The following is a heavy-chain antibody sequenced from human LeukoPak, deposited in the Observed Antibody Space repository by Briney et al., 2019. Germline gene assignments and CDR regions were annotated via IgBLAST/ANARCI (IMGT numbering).Heavy chain of an antibody. Sequence: PSETLSLTCTVSGDSVSSGSYFWSWIRQPPGKGLEWIGYIYYSGSTDYNPSLKSRVTLSLDTSKNQFSLKLNSVTAADTAVYYCAAPSGSWYYYFDYWGQGTLVTVSS. CDR3: AAPSGSWYYYFDY. D-gene: IGHD6-13*01. J-gene: IGHJ4*02. V-gene: IGHV4-61*01. CDR1: GDSVSSGSYF. CDR2: IYYSGST.